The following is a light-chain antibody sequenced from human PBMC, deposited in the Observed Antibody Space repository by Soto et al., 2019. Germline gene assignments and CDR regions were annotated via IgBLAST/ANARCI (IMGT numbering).Light chain of an antibody. Sequence: EIVLTQSPATLSSFPGDRVTLSCRASQYINTRLAWYQHRPGQAPRLLIYQTSLRAAGIPARFSASGSGTEFTLTISTLQPDDFATYYCQQYNSYRAFGQGTKVDIK. J-gene: IGKJ1*01. V-gene: IGKV3D-15*03. CDR3: QQYNSYRA. CDR2: QTS. CDR1: QYINTR.